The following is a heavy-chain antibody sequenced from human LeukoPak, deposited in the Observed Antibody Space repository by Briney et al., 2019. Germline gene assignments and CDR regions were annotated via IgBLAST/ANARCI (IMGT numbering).Heavy chain of an antibody. CDR2: ISGSGGST. J-gene: IGHJ4*02. D-gene: IGHD1-7*01. CDR3: AKSQTGTTLTAFDY. CDR1: GFTFSSYA. V-gene: IGHV3-23*01. Sequence: PGGSLRLSCAASGFTFSSYAMSWVRQAPGKGLEWVSAISGSGGSTYYADSVKGRFTISRDSSKNTLYLQMNSLRAEDTAVYYCAKSQTGTTLTAFDYWGQGTLVTVSS.